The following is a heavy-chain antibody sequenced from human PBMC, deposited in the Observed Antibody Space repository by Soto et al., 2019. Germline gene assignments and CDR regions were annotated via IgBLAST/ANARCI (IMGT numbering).Heavy chain of an antibody. D-gene: IGHD3-22*01. CDR1: GFTFSSYG. J-gene: IGHJ5*02. Sequence: GGSLRLSCAASGFTFSSYGMHWVRQAPGKGLEWVAVIWYDGSNKYYADSVKGRFTISRDSSKNTLYLQMNSLRAEDTAVYYCARDQKYYYDSSGYYANWFDPWGQGTLVTVSS. CDR2: IWYDGSNK. V-gene: IGHV3-33*01. CDR3: ARDQKYYYDSSGYYANWFDP.